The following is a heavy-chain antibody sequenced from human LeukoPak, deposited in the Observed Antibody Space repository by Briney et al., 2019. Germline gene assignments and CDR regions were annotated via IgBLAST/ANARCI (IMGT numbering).Heavy chain of an antibody. V-gene: IGHV1-18*01. CDR2: ISAYNDNT. D-gene: IGHD3-16*01. CDR1: GYTFTSYG. CDR3: ARVGAYDYVWRGLDY. Sequence: GASVKVSCKASGYTFTSYGISWVRQAPGQGLEWMGWISAYNDNTNYAQKLQGRVTMTTDTSTSTAYMELRSLRSDDTAVYYCARVGAYDYVWRGLDYWGQGTLVTVSS. J-gene: IGHJ4*02.